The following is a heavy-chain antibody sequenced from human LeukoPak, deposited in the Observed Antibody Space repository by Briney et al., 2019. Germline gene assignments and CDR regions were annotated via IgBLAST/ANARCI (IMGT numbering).Heavy chain of an antibody. V-gene: IGHV4-59*01. CDR1: GGSISSYY. D-gene: IGHD1-1*01. Sequence: SSETLSLTCAVYGGSISSYYWSWIRQPPGKGLEWIGYIYYSGSTNYNPSLKSRVTISVDTSKNQFSLKLSSVTAADTAVYYCARTNWNYFNGMDVWGQGTTVTVSS. CDR2: IYYSGST. J-gene: IGHJ6*02. CDR3: ARTNWNYFNGMDV.